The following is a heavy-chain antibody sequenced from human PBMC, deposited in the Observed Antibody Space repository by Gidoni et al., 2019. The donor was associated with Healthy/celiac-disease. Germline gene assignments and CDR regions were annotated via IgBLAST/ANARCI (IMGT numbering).Heavy chain of an antibody. CDR2: IYYSGST. Sequence: QLQLQESGPGLVKPSETLSLTCTGAGGSISSSSYYWGWIRQPPGKGLEWIGSIYYSGSTYYNPSLKSRVTISVDTSKNQFSLKLSSVTAADTAVYYCARALGELSLSYYYYYYGMDVWGQGTTVTVSS. V-gene: IGHV4-39*01. D-gene: IGHD3-16*02. J-gene: IGHJ6*02. CDR1: GGSISSSSYY. CDR3: ARALGELSLSYYYYYYGMDV.